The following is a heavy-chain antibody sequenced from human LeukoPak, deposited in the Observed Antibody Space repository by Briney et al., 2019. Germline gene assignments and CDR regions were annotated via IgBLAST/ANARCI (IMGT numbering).Heavy chain of an antibody. Sequence: PGGSLRLSCAASGFTLSNYWIHWVRQAPGKGLVWVSRISEDGRATTYADYVKGRFTISKDNAKNSVYLQMNSLRAEDTAVYYCLVILTEPTSPSPDGLDIWGQGTMVTVSS. V-gene: IGHV3-74*01. D-gene: IGHD2-15*01. CDR3: LVILTEPTSPSPDGLDI. CDR1: GFTLSNYW. CDR2: ISEDGRAT. J-gene: IGHJ3*02.